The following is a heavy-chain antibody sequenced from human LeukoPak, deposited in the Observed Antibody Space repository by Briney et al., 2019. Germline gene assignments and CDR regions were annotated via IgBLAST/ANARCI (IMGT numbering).Heavy chain of an antibody. J-gene: IGHJ4*02. CDR2: INWNGGST. D-gene: IGHD3-3*01. Sequence: GGSLRLSCAASGFTFDDYGMSWVRQAPGKGLEWGSGINWNGGSTGYADSVKGRFTISRDNAKNSLYLQKNSLRAEDTALYYYARTHNDFWSGYFLDWGQGTLVTVSS. V-gene: IGHV3-20*04. CDR3: ARTHNDFWSGYFLD. CDR1: GFTFDDYG.